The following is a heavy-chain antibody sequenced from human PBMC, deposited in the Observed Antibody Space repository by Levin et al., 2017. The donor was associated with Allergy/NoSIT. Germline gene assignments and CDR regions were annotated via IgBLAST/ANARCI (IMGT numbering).Heavy chain of an antibody. CDR3: ARDHSSGSYLNWFDP. CDR2: ISSSSSTI. J-gene: IGHJ5*02. Sequence: GESLKISCAASGFTFSSYSMNWVRQAPGKGLEWVSYISSSSSTIYYADSVKGRFTISRDNAKNSLYLQMNSLRAEDTAVYYFARDHSSGSYLNWFDPWGQGTLVTVSS. V-gene: IGHV3-48*01. D-gene: IGHD1-26*01. CDR1: GFTFSSYS.